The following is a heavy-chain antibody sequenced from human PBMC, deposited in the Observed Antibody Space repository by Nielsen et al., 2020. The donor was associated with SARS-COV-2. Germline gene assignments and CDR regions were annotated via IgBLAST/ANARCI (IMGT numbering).Heavy chain of an antibody. V-gene: IGHV1-8*02. J-gene: IGHJ4*02. D-gene: IGHD3-22*01. CDR3: ASAPHYYDSSGYYLPFDY. Sequence: ASVKVSCKASGYTFTSYGISWVRQAPGQGLEWMGWMNPNSGNTGYAQKFQGRVTMTRNTSISTAYMELSSLRSDDTAVYYCASAPHYYDSSGYYLPFDYWGQGTLVTVSS. CDR2: MNPNSGNT. CDR1: GYTFTSYG.